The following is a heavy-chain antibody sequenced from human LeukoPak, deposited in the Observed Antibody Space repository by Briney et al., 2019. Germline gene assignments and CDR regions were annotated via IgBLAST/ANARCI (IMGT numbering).Heavy chain of an antibody. CDR3: ARGGFAYCYDSSGYYYFDY. CDR2: IYYSGST. D-gene: IGHD3-22*01. Sequence: SETLSLTCTISGGSINSGDYYWSWIRQPPGKGLEWIGYIYYSGSTYYNPSLKSRVTISVDTSKNQFSLKLSSVTAADTAVYYCARGGFAYCYDSSGYYYFDYWGQGTLVTVSS. J-gene: IGHJ4*02. CDR1: GGSINSGDYY. V-gene: IGHV4-30-4*02.